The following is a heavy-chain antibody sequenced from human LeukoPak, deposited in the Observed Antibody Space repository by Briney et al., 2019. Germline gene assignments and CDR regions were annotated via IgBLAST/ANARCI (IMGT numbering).Heavy chain of an antibody. CDR1: GSTLSNYW. V-gene: IGHV3-7*03. J-gene: IGHJ4*02. Sequence: GGSLRLSCEASGSTLSNYWITWVCQAPGKGLEWVANIKPDGREKYYMPSVKGRFTISRDSAKNSFYLQMNSLRAEDTAVYYCATMASNVFEYWGQGTLVTVSS. CDR3: ATMASNVFEY. CDR2: IKPDGREK. D-gene: IGHD5-24*01.